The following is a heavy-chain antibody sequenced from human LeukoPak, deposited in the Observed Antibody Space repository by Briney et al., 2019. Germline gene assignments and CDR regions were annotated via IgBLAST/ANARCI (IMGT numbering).Heavy chain of an antibody. CDR2: ISSTSAHI. J-gene: IGHJ3*02. D-gene: IGHD2-2*01. V-gene: IGHV3-21*01. CDR1: GFTFNTYS. Sequence: PGGSLRLSCAASGFTFNTYSMNWVRQAPGKGLEWVSSISSTSAHIFYADSVKGRFSISRDNAKNSLCLQMNSLRVEDTAVYYCTSRYCTTTICYYFDNWGHGKVVTVSS. CDR3: TSRYCTTTICYYFDN.